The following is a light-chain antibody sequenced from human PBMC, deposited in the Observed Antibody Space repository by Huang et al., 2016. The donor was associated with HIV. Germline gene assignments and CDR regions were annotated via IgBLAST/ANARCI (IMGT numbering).Light chain of an antibody. CDR2: AAS. J-gene: IGKJ1*01. CDR1: QDINNY. CDR3: QKYDSVPRT. V-gene: IGKV1-27*01. Sequence: DIQMTQYPSSLSASVVDRVTITCRARQDINNYLAWYQQKAGQVPKLLIYAASALQSGVPSRFSGSGSGTDFTLTISSLQPEDVAIYYCQKYDSVPRTFGQGTKVEIK.